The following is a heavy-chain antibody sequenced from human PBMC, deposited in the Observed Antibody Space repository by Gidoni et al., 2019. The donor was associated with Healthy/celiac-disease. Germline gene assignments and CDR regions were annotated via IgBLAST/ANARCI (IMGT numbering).Heavy chain of an antibody. CDR2: IYYSVST. Sequence: QVQLQESGPGLVKPSETLSLTCTGSGGSTSSYYWSWIRQPPGKGLEWIGYIYYSVSTHYNPPLKSRATISVYTSKNQFSLKLSSVTAADTALYYCAGGDEKDAFDIWGQGTMVTVSS. CDR1: GGSTSSYY. CDR3: AGGDEKDAFDI. D-gene: IGHD3-16*01. J-gene: IGHJ3*02. V-gene: IGHV4-59*01.